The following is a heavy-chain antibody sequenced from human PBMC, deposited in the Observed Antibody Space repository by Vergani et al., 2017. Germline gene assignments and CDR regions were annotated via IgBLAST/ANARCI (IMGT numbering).Heavy chain of an antibody. Sequence: LQESGPRLVKPPGTLSLTCVVSGGLIISSKWWSWVRQPPGKGLEWIGEIFYTGKTNYNPSLKSRTTISLDTSKNQFFLNLTSVTAADTAVYFFARVGYYPARFDPWCQGTLFIVSS. CDR1: GGLIISSKW. V-gene: IGHV4-4*01. CDR3: ARVGYYPARFDP. D-gene: IGHD3-3*01. J-gene: IGHJ5*02. CDR2: IFYTGKT.